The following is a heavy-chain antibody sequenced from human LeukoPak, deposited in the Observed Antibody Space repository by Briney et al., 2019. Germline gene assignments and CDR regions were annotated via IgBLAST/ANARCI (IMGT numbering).Heavy chain of an antibody. CDR2: IYYSGST. Sequence: PSETLSLTCTVSGGSISSGDYYWSWIRQPPGKGLEWIGYIYYSGSTYYNPSLKSRVTISVDTSKNQFSLKLSSVTAADTAVYYCARVWRSGYYYGMDVWGQGTTVIVSS. CDR1: GGSISSGDYY. J-gene: IGHJ6*02. D-gene: IGHD3-10*01. CDR3: ARVWRSGYYYGMDV. V-gene: IGHV4-30-4*01.